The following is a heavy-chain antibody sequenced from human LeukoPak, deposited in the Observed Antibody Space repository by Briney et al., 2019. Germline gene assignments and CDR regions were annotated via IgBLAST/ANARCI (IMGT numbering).Heavy chain of an antibody. CDR2: INPNSGGT. D-gene: IGHD4-11*01. Sequence: GASVKVPCKASGYTFTGYYMHWVRQAPGQGLEWMGWINPNSGGTNYAQKFQGRVTMTRDTSISTAYTELSRLRSDDTAVYYCARPLLYSNFVVDYWGQGTLVTVSS. J-gene: IGHJ4*02. CDR3: ARPLLYSNFVVDY. V-gene: IGHV1-2*02. CDR1: GYTFTGYY.